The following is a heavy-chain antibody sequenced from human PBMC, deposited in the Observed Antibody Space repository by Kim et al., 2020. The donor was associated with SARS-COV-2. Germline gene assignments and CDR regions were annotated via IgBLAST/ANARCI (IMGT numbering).Heavy chain of an antibody. CDR2: IYYSGST. Sequence: SETLSLTCTVSGGSISSGGYYWSWIRQHPGKGLEWIGYIYYSGSTYYNPSLKSRVTISVDTSKNQFSLKLSSVTAADAAVYYCARARRSGPYDYWGQGTLVTVSS. D-gene: IGHD3-10*01. CDR3: ARARRSGPYDY. V-gene: IGHV4-31*03. J-gene: IGHJ4*02. CDR1: GGSISSGGYY.